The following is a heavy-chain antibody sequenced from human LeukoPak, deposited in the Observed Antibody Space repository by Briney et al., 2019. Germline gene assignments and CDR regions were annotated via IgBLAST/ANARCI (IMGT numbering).Heavy chain of an antibody. V-gene: IGHV3-9*01. CDR1: GFTFDDYA. D-gene: IGHD3-10*01. CDR2: ISWNSGTI. CDR3: AKDKIFGGELDY. Sequence: PGGSLRLSCAASGFTFDDYAMHWVRQAPGKGLEWVSGISWNSGTIGYADSVKGRFTIPRDNAKNSLYLQMDSLRAEDTALYYCAKDKIFGGELDYWGQGTLVTVSS. J-gene: IGHJ4*02.